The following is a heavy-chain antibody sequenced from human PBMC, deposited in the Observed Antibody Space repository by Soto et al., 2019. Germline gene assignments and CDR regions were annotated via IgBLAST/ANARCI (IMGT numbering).Heavy chain of an antibody. Sequence: SETLSLTCTVSGGSISSYYWSWIRQPAGKGLEWIGRIYTSGTTNYNTSLKSRVTMSVDTSKNQFSLKLSSVTAADTAVYYCARDTYYDFWSGYRMDVWGQGTTVTV. CDR2: IYTSGTT. CDR1: GGSISSYY. D-gene: IGHD3-3*01. V-gene: IGHV4-4*07. J-gene: IGHJ6*02. CDR3: ARDTYYDFWSGYRMDV.